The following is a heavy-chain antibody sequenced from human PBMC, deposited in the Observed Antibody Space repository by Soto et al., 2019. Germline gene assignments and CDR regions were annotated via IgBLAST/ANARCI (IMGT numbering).Heavy chain of an antibody. CDR1: GGSISSSSYY. V-gene: IGHV4-39*01. CDR3: ARLYIVVVPAAIDY. D-gene: IGHD2-2*01. J-gene: IGHJ4*02. CDR2: IYYSGST. Sequence: ETLSLTCTVSGGSISSSSYYWGWIRQPPGKGLEWIGSIYYSGSTYYNPSLKSRVTISVDTSKNQFSLKLSSVTAADTAVYYCARLYIVVVPAAIDYWGQGTLVTVSS.